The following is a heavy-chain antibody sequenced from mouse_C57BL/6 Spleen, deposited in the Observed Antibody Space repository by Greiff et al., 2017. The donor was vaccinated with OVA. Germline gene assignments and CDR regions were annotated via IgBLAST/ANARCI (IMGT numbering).Heavy chain of an antibody. V-gene: IGHV1-4*01. CDR2: INPSSGYT. D-gene: IGHD1-1*01. CDR1: GYTFTSYT. J-gene: IGHJ1*03. Sequence: QVHVKQSGAELARPGASVKMSCKASGYTFTSYTMHWVKQRPGQGLEWIGYINPSSGYTKYNQKFKDKATLTADKSSSTAYMQLSSLTSEDSAVYYCARRVITTVERYFDVWGTGTTVTVSS. CDR3: ARRVITTVERYFDV.